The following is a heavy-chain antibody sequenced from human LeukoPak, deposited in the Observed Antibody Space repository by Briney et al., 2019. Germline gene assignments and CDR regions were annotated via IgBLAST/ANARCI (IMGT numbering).Heavy chain of an antibody. J-gene: IGHJ4*02. V-gene: IGHV1-24*01. CDR1: GYTLTELS. CDR2: FDPEDGET. Sequence: ASVKVSCKVSGYTLTELSMHWVRQAPGKGLEWMGGFDPEDGETIYAQKFQGRVTMTEDTSTDTAYMELSSLRSEDTAVYYCAATTSRGSYYWFDYWGQGTLVTVSS. D-gene: IGHD1-26*01. CDR3: AATTSRGSYYWFDY.